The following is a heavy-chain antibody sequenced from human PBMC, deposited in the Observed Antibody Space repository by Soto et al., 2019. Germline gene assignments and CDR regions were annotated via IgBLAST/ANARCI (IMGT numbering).Heavy chain of an antibody. V-gene: IGHV4-34*01. CDR3: ARSLEQWLVDAFDI. CDR1: GGSFSGYY. J-gene: IGHJ3*02. Sequence: QVQVQQWGAGLLKSSETLSLTCAVYGGSFSGYYWSWVRQSPGKGLEWIGEDNPTGSTKYNPSLNTRVTISVDTSKNQFSLNLISVTAADTALYYCARSLEQWLVDAFDICGQGTMVTVSS. D-gene: IGHD6-19*01. CDR2: DNPTGST.